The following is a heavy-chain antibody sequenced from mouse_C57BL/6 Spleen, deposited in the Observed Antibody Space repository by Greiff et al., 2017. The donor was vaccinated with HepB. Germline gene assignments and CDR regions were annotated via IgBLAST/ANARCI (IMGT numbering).Heavy chain of an antibody. D-gene: IGHD4-1*01. CDR3: ARFKTGTNWFAY. CDR2: INPSSGST. V-gene: IGHV1-7*01. J-gene: IGHJ3*01. Sequence: VQLQQSGAELAKPGASVKLSCKASGYTFTSYWMHWVKQRPGQGLEWIGYINPSSGSTKYNQKFKAKATLTADKSSSTAYLPLSSLTYEDSAVYYCARFKTGTNWFAYWGQGTLVTVSA. CDR1: GYTFTSYW.